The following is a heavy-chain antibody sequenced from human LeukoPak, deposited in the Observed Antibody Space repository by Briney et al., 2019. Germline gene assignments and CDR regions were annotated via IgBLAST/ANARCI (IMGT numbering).Heavy chain of an antibody. CDR3: ARNQDSSWYYYYMDV. V-gene: IGHV3-23*01. D-gene: IGHD6-13*01. Sequence: GGSLRLSCAASGFTFNNYAMSWVRQAPGKGLEWGSTISGSGGSTYSADSVKGRLTIPRDNSKNTLYLQMNSLRADDTALYYCARNQDSSWYYYYMDVCGKGTTVTVSS. J-gene: IGHJ6*03. CDR2: ISGSGGST. CDR1: GFTFNNYA.